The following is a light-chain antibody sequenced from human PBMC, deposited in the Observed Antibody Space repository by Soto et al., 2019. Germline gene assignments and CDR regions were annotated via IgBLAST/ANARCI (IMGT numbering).Light chain of an antibody. CDR1: QGISSY. CDR2: AAS. CDR3: QQLSSCPVT. V-gene: IGKV1-9*01. J-gene: IGKJ4*01. Sequence: DIQLTQSPSFLSASVGDRVTISCRASQGISSYLAWYQQKPGKAPQLLIYAASTLDTGVPARFSGSGSGTEFTLTISTLEPEDFATYYCQQLSSCPVTFGRGTRVEIK.